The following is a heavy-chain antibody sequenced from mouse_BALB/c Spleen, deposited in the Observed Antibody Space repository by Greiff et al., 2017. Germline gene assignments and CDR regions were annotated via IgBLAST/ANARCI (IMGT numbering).Heavy chain of an antibody. V-gene: IGHV2-9*02. CDR1: GFSLTSYG. J-gene: IGHJ3*01. CDR3: ARDHGYDEFAY. D-gene: IGHD2-14*01. CDR2: IWAGGST. Sequence: VQRVESGPGLVAPSQSLSITCTVSGFSLTSYGVHWVRQPPGKGLEWLGVIWAGGSTNYNSPLMSRLSISKDNSKSQVFLKMNSLQTDDTAMYYCARDHGYDEFAYWGQGTLVTVSA.